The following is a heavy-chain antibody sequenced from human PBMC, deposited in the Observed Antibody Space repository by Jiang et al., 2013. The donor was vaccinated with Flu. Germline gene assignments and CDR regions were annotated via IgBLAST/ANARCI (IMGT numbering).Heavy chain of an antibody. CDR1: GGSISSNW. CDR3: ARLLAPLNWFDP. V-gene: IGHV4-4*02. J-gene: IGHJ5*02. Sequence: GPGLVKPSETLSLTCTVSGGSISSNWWSWVRQPPGKGLEWIGEIYHSGSTNYNPSLKSRVTISVDKSKNQFSLKLSSVTAADTAVYYCARLLAPLNWFDPWGQGTLVTVSS. D-gene: IGHD2-8*02. CDR2: IYHSGST.